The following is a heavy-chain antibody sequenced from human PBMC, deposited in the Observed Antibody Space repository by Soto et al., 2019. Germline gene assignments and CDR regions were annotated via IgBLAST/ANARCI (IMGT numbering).Heavy chain of an antibody. D-gene: IGHD6-6*01. CDR3: AKSSSSSTFDY. V-gene: IGHV3-23*01. CDR1: GVTFSSYA. CDR2: ISGSEDST. J-gene: IGHJ4*02. Sequence: EVQLLESGGCLVQPGESLRLSCADSGVTFSSYAMSWVRQAPGKGLEWVSVISGSEDSTYYADSVKGRFTISRDNSKNTVYLQMNSLRAEDTAVYYCAKSSSSSTFDYWGQGTLGTVSS.